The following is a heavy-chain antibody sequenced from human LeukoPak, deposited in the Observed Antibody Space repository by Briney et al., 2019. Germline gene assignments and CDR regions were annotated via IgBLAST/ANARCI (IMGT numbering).Heavy chain of an antibody. CDR2: MNPNSGNT. Sequence: ASVKVSCKASGYTFTGYYMHWVRQATGQGLEWMGWMNPNSGNTGYAQKFQGRVTMTRNTSISTAYMELSSLRSEDTAVYYCARGPALADYYYMDVWGKGTTVTVSS. CDR3: ARGPALADYYYMDV. CDR1: GYTFTGYY. J-gene: IGHJ6*03. D-gene: IGHD3-16*01. V-gene: IGHV1-8*02.